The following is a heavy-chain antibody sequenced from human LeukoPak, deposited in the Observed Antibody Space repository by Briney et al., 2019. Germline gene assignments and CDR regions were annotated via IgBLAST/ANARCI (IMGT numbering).Heavy chain of an antibody. CDR3: VRAGGPYSSSWDEIDY. CDR1: GYTFTSYG. D-gene: IGHD6-13*01. V-gene: IGHV1-18*01. CDR2: ISAYNGNT. Sequence: ASVKVSCKASGYTFTSYGISWVRQAPGQGLEWMGWISAYNGNTNYAQKLQGRVTMTTDTSTSTAYMELRSLRSDDTAVYYCVRAGGPYSSSWDEIDYWGQGTLVTVSS. J-gene: IGHJ4*02.